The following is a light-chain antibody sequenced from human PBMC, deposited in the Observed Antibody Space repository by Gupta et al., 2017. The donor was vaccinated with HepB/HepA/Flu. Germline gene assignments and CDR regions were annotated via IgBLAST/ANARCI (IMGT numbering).Light chain of an antibody. V-gene: IGLV2-14*01. Sequence: ALTPAASVAGSPVPSITISCTGTSSDVGGYNYVSWYQQHPGKAPKLIIFDVSNRTPGVANRFSGSKSGNTASLTISGLRTEDEADYYCSSYTSSDTLVFGGGTKLTVL. CDR2: DVS. J-gene: IGLJ2*01. CDR1: SSDVGGYNY. CDR3: SSYTSSDTLV.